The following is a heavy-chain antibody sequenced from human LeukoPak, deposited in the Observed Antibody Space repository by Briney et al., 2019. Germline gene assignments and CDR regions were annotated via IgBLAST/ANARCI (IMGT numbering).Heavy chain of an antibody. CDR3: SRQQLVFEY. D-gene: IGHD6-13*01. CDR2: IKSKTDGGTT. CDR1: GFTFSNAW. V-gene: IGHV3-15*01. J-gene: IGHJ4*01. Sequence: GGSLRLSCAASGFTFSNAWMSWVRQAPGKGLEWVGHIKSKTDGGTTDYAAPVKGRFTISGDDSKNTLHLQMNRLKTEDTAVYYCSRQQLVFEYWGQGTLVTVSS.